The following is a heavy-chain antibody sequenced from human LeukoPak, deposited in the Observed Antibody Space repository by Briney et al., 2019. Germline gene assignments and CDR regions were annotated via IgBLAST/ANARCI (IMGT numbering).Heavy chain of an antibody. CDR1: GFTFSSYA. J-gene: IGHJ4*02. D-gene: IGHD3-10*01. CDR2: ISYDGSNK. V-gene: IGHV3-30*04. CDR3: ARERRGSFDY. Sequence: GRSLRLSCAASGFTFSSYAMHWVRQAPGKGLEWVAVISYDGSNKYYADSVKGRFTISRDNSKNTLYLQMNSLRTEDTAAYYCARERRGSFDYWGQGTLVTVSS.